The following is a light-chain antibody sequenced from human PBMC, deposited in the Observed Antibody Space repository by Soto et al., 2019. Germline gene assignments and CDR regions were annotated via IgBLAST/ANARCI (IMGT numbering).Light chain of an antibody. V-gene: IGLV1-44*01. Sequence: QSAVTQPPSTSGTPGQRGTISCSGSSSNIGINAVNWYQQFPGTAPKLLIYNNYERPSGVPDRFSGSKSGTSASLAISGLQSEDEADYYCAVWDDSLNGVVFGGGTKLTVL. J-gene: IGLJ3*02. CDR1: SSNIGINA. CDR2: NNY. CDR3: AVWDDSLNGVV.